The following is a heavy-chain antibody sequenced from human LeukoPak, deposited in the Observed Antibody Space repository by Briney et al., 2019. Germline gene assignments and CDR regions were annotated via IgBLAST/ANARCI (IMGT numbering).Heavy chain of an antibody. CDR3: AREKYWFDY. D-gene: IGHD2-8*02. Sequence: SQTLSLTFALSGDSVSSNSVAWNWIRQSPSRGLEWLGRTYYRSKWYNEYAVSVKSRITINPDTSKNQISLHLNSVTPEDTAVYYCAREKYWFDYWGQGTLVTVSS. J-gene: IGHJ4*02. V-gene: IGHV6-1*01. CDR1: GDSVSSNSVA. CDR2: TYYRSKWYN.